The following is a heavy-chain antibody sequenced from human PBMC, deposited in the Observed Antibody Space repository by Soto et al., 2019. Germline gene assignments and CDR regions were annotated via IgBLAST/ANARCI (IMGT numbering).Heavy chain of an antibody. Sequence: QVQLVQSGAEVKEPGASVKVSCKTSGYTFSNYGISWVRQAPGQGLEWMGWISASNGNTNYAQKFQGRVTMTTDTSTSTAYMDLRRLRSDDTAVYYCARDDYYDFWSGYHRTGYYGLDVWGQGTTVTVSS. J-gene: IGHJ6*02. D-gene: IGHD3-3*01. CDR1: GYTFSNYG. V-gene: IGHV1-18*01. CDR3: ARDDYYDFWSGYHRTGYYGLDV. CDR2: ISASNGNT.